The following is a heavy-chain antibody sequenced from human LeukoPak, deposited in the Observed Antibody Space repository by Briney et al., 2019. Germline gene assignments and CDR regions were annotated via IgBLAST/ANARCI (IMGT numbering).Heavy chain of an antibody. CDR3: AKDTSSDYNFDY. D-gene: IGHD4-11*01. V-gene: IGHV3-21*01. Sequence: PGGSLRLSCAASGFTFSSYSMNWVRQAPGKGLEWVSSISSSSSYIYYADSVKGRFTISRDNSKNTLYLQMNSLRAEDTAVYYCAKDTSSDYNFDYWGQGTLVTVSS. CDR2: ISSSSSYI. CDR1: GFTFSSYS. J-gene: IGHJ4*02.